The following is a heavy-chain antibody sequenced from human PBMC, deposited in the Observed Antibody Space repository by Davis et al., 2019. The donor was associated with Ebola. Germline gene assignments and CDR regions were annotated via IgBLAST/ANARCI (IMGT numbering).Heavy chain of an antibody. CDR3: ARANWGSADY. CDR1: GFTFSYYW. Sequence: PGGSLRLSCAVSGFTFSYYWMSWVRQAPGRGLEWVANIDQDGSDKYYVDSVKGRFTISRDNTKNSLYLQMNSLRVEDTAVYYCARANWGSADYWGQGTQVTVSS. V-gene: IGHV3-7*01. CDR2: IDQDGSDK. J-gene: IGHJ4*02. D-gene: IGHD7-27*01.